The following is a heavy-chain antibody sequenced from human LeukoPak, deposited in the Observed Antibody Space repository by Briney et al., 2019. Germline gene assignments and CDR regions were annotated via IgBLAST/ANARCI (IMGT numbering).Heavy chain of an antibody. CDR1: GYTFTSYG. V-gene: IGHV1-18*01. J-gene: IGHJ3*02. D-gene: IGHD1-26*01. CDR2: INVYNGNT. Sequence: GASVKVSCKASGYTFTSYGISWVRQAPGQGLEWMGGINVYNGNTNYAQKLQGRVTMTTDTSTSTAYMELRSLRSDDTAVYYCAREAPGIVGEGAFDIWGQGTMVTVSS. CDR3: AREAPGIVGEGAFDI.